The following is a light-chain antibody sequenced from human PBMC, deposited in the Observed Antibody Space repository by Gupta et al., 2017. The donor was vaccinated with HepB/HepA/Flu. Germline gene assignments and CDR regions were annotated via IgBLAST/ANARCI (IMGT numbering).Light chain of an antibody. J-gene: IGKJ2*04. V-gene: IGKV3-15*01. CDR1: PSVSSN. CDR3: QQYNNWPMCS. CDR2: GAS. Sequence: EIVMTQSPATLSVSPAERATLSCRASPSVSSNLAWYQQKPDQAPRLLIYGASTRATGIPARFSGSGSGTEFTPTISSLQSEDFAVYYCQQYNNWPMCSFGQGTKLEIK.